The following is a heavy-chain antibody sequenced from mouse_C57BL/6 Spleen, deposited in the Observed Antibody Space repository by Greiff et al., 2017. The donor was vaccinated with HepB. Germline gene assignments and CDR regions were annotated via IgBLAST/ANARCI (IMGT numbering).Heavy chain of an antibody. CDR2: IDPSDSYT. J-gene: IGHJ3*01. V-gene: IGHV1-50*01. D-gene: IGHD2-1*01. CDR1: GYTFTSYW. Sequence: VQLQQPGAELVKPGASVKLSCKASGYTFTSYWMQWVKQRPGQGLEWIGEIDPSDSYTNYNQKFKGKATLTVDTSSSTAYMQLSSLTSEDSAVYYCARRRSYGNAWFAYWGQGTLVTVSA. CDR3: ARRRSYGNAWFAY.